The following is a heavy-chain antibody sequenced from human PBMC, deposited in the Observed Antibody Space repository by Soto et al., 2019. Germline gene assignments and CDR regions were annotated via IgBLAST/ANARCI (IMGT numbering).Heavy chain of an antibody. J-gene: IGHJ4*02. CDR3: AKDRIAAAGTWFDY. CDR2: ISGSGGST. CDR1: GFTFSGFA. D-gene: IGHD6-13*01. Sequence: GGSLRLSCAASGFTFSGFAMSWVRQAPGKGLEWVSAISGSGGSTYYADSVKGRFTISRDNSKNTLYLQMNSLRAEDTAVYYCAKDRIAAAGTWFDYWGQGTLVTVSS. V-gene: IGHV3-23*01.